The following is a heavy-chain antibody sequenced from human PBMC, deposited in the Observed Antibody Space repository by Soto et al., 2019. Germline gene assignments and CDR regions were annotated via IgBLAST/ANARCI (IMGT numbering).Heavy chain of an antibody. V-gene: IGHV2-5*02. D-gene: IGHD1-26*01. J-gene: IGHJ4*02. Sequence: QITLKESGPTLVKPTQTLTLTCTFSGFSLTTDRVGVSWIRQPPGEALEWLAVIYWDDSKTYRPSLESRLTITKDTSKNQVALTITNMDSLDTATYHCAHAYGGRSLYWGQGTLVTVSS. CDR2: IYWDDSK. CDR1: GFSLTTDRVG. CDR3: AHAYGGRSLY.